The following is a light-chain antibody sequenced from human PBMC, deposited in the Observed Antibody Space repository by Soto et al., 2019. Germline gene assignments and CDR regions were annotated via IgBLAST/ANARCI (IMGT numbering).Light chain of an antibody. J-gene: IGLJ1*01. CDR3: SSWDDNLDAEV. CDR1: SSNIGSNT. Sequence: QSVLTQPPSASGTPGQRVTISCSGSSSNIGSNTVNWYQQLPGTAPKLLIYTNNQRPSGVPDRFSGSKSGTSASLAISGLQFEDGADYHCSSWDDNLDAEVFGAGTKVTVL. V-gene: IGLV1-44*01. CDR2: TNN.